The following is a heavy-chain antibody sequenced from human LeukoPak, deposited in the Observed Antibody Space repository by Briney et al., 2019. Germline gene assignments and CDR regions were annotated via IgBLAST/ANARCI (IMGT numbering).Heavy chain of an antibody. CDR2: INHSGST. Sequence: TSETLSLTCAVYGGSFSGYYWSWIRQPPGKGLEWIGEINHSGSTNYNPSLKSRVTISVDTSKNQFSLKLSSVTAADTAVYYCAREGKYYDFWSGYDYWGQGTTVTVSS. D-gene: IGHD3-3*01. CDR3: AREGKYYDFWSGYDY. V-gene: IGHV4-34*01. J-gene: IGHJ4*03. CDR1: GGSFSGYY.